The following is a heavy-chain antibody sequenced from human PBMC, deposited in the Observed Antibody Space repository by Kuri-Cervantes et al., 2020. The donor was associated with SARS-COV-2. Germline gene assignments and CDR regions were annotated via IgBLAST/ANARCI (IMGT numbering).Heavy chain of an antibody. V-gene: IGHV1-24*01. Sequence: ASVKVSCKVSGYTLTELSMHWVRQAPGKGLEWMGGFDPEDGETIYAQKFQGRVTMTEDTSTDTAYTELSSLRSEDTAVYYCATARFQWELLPLSSWGQGTLVTVSS. CDR1: GYTLTELS. J-gene: IGHJ5*02. D-gene: IGHD1-26*01. CDR2: FDPEDGET. CDR3: ATARFQWELLPLSS.